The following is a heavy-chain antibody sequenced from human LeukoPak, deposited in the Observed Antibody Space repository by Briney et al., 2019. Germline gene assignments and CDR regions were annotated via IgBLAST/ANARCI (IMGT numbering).Heavy chain of an antibody. V-gene: IGHV3-73*01. CDR2: IRSKANGYAT. CDR3: SRLPDGSNYFF. CDR1: GFTFSGSA. Sequence: GGSLRLSCAASGFTFSGSAMHWVRQASGKGLEWVGRIRSKANGYATAYAASVKGRFTISRDDSKNTAYLQMNSLKTEDTAVYYCSRLPDGSNYFFWGQGTLVTVSS. D-gene: IGHD4-11*01. J-gene: IGHJ4*02.